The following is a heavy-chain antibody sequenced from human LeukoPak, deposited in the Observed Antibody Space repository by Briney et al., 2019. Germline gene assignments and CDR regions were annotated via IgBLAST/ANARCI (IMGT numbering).Heavy chain of an antibody. Sequence: PGGSLRLSCAASGFTFSSYWMTWVRQAPGKGPEWVANIKQDGSEKYCVDSVKGRFTISRDNAKNSLYLQMNSLRAEDTAVYYCARARGAAAALEVDYWGQGTLVTVSS. J-gene: IGHJ4*02. D-gene: IGHD6-13*01. V-gene: IGHV3-7*03. CDR1: GFTFSSYW. CDR3: ARARGAAAALEVDY. CDR2: IKQDGSEK.